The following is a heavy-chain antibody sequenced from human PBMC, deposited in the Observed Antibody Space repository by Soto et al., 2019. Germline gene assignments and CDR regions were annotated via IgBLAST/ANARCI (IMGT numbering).Heavy chain of an antibody. CDR3: ARGGSGYHTGRGFAGAMDV. D-gene: IGHD3-3*01. CDR2: ISPYNGHT. CDR1: GYIFTGYG. J-gene: IGHJ6*02. V-gene: IGHV1-18*04. Sequence: QVQLVQSGAEVKKPGASVKVSCKASGYIFTGYGISWVRQAPGQGLEWIGWISPYNGHTEYAQSLQGRLTVTEDKSTTTANMELRSLRSDDTAVYYCARGGSGYHTGRGFAGAMDVWGQGTTVTVSS.